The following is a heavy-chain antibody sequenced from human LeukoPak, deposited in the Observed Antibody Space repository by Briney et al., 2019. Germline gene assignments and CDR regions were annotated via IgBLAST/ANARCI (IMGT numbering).Heavy chain of an antibody. V-gene: IGHV3-23*01. CDR2: ITGSGGRT. Sequence: GGSLRLSCAASGFTFSSYSMNWVRQAPGKGLEWVSAITGSGGRTYYADSVKGRFTISRDNSKNTLYLQMNSLRIEDTAVYFCAKDKVQYSYGWYDLDYWGLGVLVTVSS. D-gene: IGHD6-19*01. CDR1: GFTFSSYS. CDR3: AKDKVQYSYGWYDLDY. J-gene: IGHJ4*02.